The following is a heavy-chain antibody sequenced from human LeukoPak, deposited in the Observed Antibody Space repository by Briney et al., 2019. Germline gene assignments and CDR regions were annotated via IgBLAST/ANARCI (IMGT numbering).Heavy chain of an antibody. CDR3: AKDMNSWRDGSGLGDYFDY. CDR2: ISGSGDTT. Sequence: GGSLRLSCAASGFTFSSYSMSWVRQTPGKGLEWVSAISGSGDTTYYADSVKGRFTISRDNSKNTLYLQMNSLRADDTAVYYCAKDMNSWRDGSGLGDYFDYWGQGTLVTVSS. J-gene: IGHJ4*02. D-gene: IGHD6-19*01. CDR1: GFTFSSYS. V-gene: IGHV3-23*01.